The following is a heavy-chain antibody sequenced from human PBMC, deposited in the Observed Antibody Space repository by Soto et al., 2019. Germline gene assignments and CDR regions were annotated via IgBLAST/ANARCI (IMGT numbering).Heavy chain of an antibody. CDR1: GFTFTMYS. V-gene: IGHV3-21*06. D-gene: IGHD7-27*01. CDR2: ISGTTNYI. Sequence: PGGSLRLSCAASGFTFTMYSMNWVRQAPGKGLEWVSSISGTTNYIYYADSMRGRFTISRDNAKNSLYLEMNSLRAEDTAVYYCARESEDLTSNFDYWGQGTLVTVSS. J-gene: IGHJ4*02. CDR3: ARESEDLTSNFDY.